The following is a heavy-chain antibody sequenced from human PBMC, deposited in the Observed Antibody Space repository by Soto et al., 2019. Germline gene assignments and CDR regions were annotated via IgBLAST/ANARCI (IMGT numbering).Heavy chain of an antibody. CDR3: AKDHENVVVVAATAFQH. Sequence: PGVSLRLSCAASGFTFSSYAMRWVRQAPGKGLEWVSAISGSGGSTYYADSVKGRFTISRDNSKNTLYLQMNSLRAEDTAVYYCAKDHENVVVVAATAFQHWGQGTLDTFSS. CDR1: GFTFSSYA. CDR2: ISGSGGST. D-gene: IGHD2-15*01. J-gene: IGHJ1*01. V-gene: IGHV3-23*01.